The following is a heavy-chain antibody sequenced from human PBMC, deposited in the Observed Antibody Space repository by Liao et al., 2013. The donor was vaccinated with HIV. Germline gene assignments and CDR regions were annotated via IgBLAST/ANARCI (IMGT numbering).Heavy chain of an antibody. J-gene: IGHJ6*03. CDR3: ARGQDDYGDYGDPNYYMDV. CDR1: GGSFSAYL. D-gene: IGHD4-17*01. V-gene: IGHV4-34*01. Sequence: QVQLQQWGAGLLKPSETLSLTCAVYGGSFSAYLWSWIRQPPREGAWSGLGKVNHGGSTNYNSSLKSRVTISRDTSKNQFSLKLSSVTAADTAVYYCARGQDDYGDYGDPNYYMDVWGERDHGHRLL. CDR2: VNHGGST.